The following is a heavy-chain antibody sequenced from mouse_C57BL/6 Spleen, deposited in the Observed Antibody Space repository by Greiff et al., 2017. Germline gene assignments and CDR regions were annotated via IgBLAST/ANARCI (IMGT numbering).Heavy chain of an antibody. CDR2: INPSSGYT. CDR1: GYTFTSYT. J-gene: IGHJ3*01. V-gene: IGHV1-4*01. Sequence: QVQLQQSGAELARPGASVKMSCKASGYTFTSYTMHWVKQRPGQGLEWIGYINPSSGYTKYNQKFKDKDTLTADKASSTAYMQLSSLTSEDSAVYYCARASSNYVGGAYWGQGTLVTVAA. CDR3: ARASSNYVGGAY. D-gene: IGHD2-5*01.